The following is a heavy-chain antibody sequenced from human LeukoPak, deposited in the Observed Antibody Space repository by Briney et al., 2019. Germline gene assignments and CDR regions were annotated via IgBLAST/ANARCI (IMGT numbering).Heavy chain of an antibody. D-gene: IGHD6-19*01. CDR3: ASPEVAGNGFDALDI. CDR2: IYSGGGT. V-gene: IGHV3-53*01. CDR1: GFIVSSNY. Sequence: GGSLRLSCAASGFIVSSNYMSWVRQAPGKGLEWVSVIYSGGGTYYADSVKGRFTISRDNAKNSLYLQMNSLRAEDTAVYYCASPEVAGNGFDALDIWGQGTMVTVSS. J-gene: IGHJ3*02.